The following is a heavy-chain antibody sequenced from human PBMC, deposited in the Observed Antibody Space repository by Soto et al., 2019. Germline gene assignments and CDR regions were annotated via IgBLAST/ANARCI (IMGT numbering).Heavy chain of an antibody. Sequence: ASVKVSCKASGGTFSSYAISWVRQAPGQGLEWMGWISANYGTTNYARKLQGRVTMTTDTSTSTAYMELRSLRSDDTAVYYCARVPCAYYYDSSGYCNFDYWGQGTLVTVSS. CDR3: ARVPCAYYYDSSGYCNFDY. J-gene: IGHJ4*02. CDR1: GGTFSSYA. V-gene: IGHV1-18*01. D-gene: IGHD3-22*01. CDR2: ISANYGTT.